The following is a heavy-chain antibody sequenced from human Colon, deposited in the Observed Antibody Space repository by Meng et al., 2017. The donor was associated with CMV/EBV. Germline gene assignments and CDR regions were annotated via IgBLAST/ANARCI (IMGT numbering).Heavy chain of an antibody. CDR1: GYRFTSYG. CDR3: ARNYCSSVNCTLGDGLNM. Sequence: SVKVSCQSSGYRFTSYGIDWVRQAPGQGLEWMGWISVYHGDTAYSHKFQDRVTMTTDTSTGTAYMELRRLTSDDTADYYCARNYCSSVNCTLGDGLNMWGQGTRVTVSS. CDR2: ISVYHGDT. D-gene: IGHD2-2*01. J-gene: IGHJ3*02. V-gene: IGHV1-18*01.